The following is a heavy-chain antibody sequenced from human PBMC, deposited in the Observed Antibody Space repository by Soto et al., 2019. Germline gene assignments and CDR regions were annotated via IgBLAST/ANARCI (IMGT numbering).Heavy chain of an antibody. CDR3: ARRGYYDSSGYYFDY. D-gene: IGHD3-22*01. V-gene: IGHV5-10-1*01. CDR2: IDPSDSYT. CDR1: GYSFTSYW. J-gene: IGHJ4*02. Sequence: GESLKISCKGSGYSFTSYWISWVRQMPGKGLEWMGRIDPSDSYTNYSPSFQGHVTISADKSISTAYLQWSSLKASDTAMYYCARRGYYDSSGYYFDYWGQGTLVTVSS.